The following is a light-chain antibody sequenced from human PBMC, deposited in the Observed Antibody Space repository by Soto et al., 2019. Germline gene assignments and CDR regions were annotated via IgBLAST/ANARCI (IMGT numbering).Light chain of an antibody. J-gene: IGKJ1*01. V-gene: IGKV3-20*01. CDR2: GAT. CDR3: HQYGSPPPWT. Sequence: IVLTQSPGTLSLSPWERATLSCSASQRVSSSNLAWYQQRPGLAPRLLIYGATSRATGIPDRFSGSGSGTDFTLTISRLEPEDFAVYSCHQYGSPPPWTFGQGTKVDIK. CDR1: QRVSSSN.